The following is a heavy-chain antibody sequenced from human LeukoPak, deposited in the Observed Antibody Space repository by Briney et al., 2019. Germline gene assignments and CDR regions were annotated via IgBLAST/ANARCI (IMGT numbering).Heavy chain of an antibody. CDR1: GFIFNADW. V-gene: IGHV3-74*01. CDR2: INRDGASI. J-gene: IGHJ6*03. CDR3: VRDVRGVGQDYYYMVV. D-gene: IGHD3-10*01. Sequence: GGSLRLSCAASGFIFNADWVRWVRQAPGKGLGWVSRINRDGASINYADSARGRFTISRDKATNTMYLQIYSLTADDTALYYCVRDVRGVGQDYYYMVVWGKGTTFTVSS.